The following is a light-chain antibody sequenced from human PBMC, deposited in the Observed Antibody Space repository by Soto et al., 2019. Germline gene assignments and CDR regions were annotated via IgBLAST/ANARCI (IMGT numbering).Light chain of an antibody. V-gene: IGKV3-20*01. J-gene: IGKJ4*01. Sequence: EIVLTQSPGTLSLSSGERATLSCRASQRVNNNYLAWYQQKPGQAPRLLIFGASSRATGIPDRFSGSGSGTYFTLTIRRLEPEDFALYFCQQYGSSPLTFGGGTKVEIK. CDR2: GAS. CDR3: QQYGSSPLT. CDR1: QRVNNNY.